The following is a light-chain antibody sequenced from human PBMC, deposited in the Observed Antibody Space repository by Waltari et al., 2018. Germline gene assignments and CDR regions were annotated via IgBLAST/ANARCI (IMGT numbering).Light chain of an antibody. Sequence: EIVLTQSPATLSLSPGERATLSCRASQSVSIYFAWYQQKPGQAPRLLIYDASNRATGIPARFSGSGSGTDFTLTISSLEPEDFAVYYCQQRSNWPPWTFGQGTKVEIK. J-gene: IGKJ1*01. CDR2: DAS. V-gene: IGKV3-11*01. CDR3: QQRSNWPPWT. CDR1: QSVSIY.